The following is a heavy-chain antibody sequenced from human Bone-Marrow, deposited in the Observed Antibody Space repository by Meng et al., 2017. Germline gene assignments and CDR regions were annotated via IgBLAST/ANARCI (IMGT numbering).Heavy chain of an antibody. V-gene: IGHV4-34*01. Sequence: QVQLQQWGAGLLKPSETLSLTCAVYGGSFSGYYWSWIRQPPGKGLEWIGEINHSGSTNYNPSLKSRVTISVDTSKNQFSLKLGSVTAADTAVYYCARGTRPLLFQHWGQGTLVTVSS. CDR3: ARGTRPLLFQH. D-gene: IGHD1-1*01. CDR1: GGSFSGYY. CDR2: INHSGST. J-gene: IGHJ1*01.